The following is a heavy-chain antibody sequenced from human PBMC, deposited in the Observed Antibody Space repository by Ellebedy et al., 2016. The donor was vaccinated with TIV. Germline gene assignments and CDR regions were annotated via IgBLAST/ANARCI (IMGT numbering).Heavy chain of an antibody. V-gene: IGHV3-48*01. CDR2: MSSSSSRV. CDR3: ARDTTSDY. D-gene: IGHD1-1*01. Sequence: GESLKISCAASGLTFSSYNMNWVRQAPGKGLEWVSKMSSSSSRVYYADSVKGRFTISRDDSKNSLYLQMNSLKTEDTAIYYCARDTTSDYWGQGALVTVSS. CDR1: GLTFSSYN. J-gene: IGHJ4*02.